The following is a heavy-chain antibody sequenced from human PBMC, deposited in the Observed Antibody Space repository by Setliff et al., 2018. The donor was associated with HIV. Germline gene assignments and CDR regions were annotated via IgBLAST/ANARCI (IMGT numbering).Heavy chain of an antibody. V-gene: IGHV3-30*04. CDR3: VRDLTTIVTRKVFDI. J-gene: IGHJ3*02. CDR1: GFTFGDYV. Sequence: GGSLRLSCAASGFTFGDYVIHWVRQAPGKGLDWVSVLSYDGSYKNYAESVKGRFTISRDNSKNTLYVQMTSLRADDTAIYYCVRDLTTIVTRKVFDIWGQGTMVTVSS. CDR2: LSYDGSYK. D-gene: IGHD4-4*01.